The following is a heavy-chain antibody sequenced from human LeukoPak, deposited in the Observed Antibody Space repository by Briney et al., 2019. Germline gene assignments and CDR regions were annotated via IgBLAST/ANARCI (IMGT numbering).Heavy chain of an antibody. CDR2: ISSNGGST. CDR3: VKDGWIQLWLRFDYFDY. Sequence: GGSLRLSCSASGFTFSSYAMHWVRQAPGKGLEYVSAISSNGGSTYYADSVEGRFTISRDNSKNTLYLQMSSLRAEDTAVYYCVKDGWIQLWLRFDYFDYWGQGTLVTVSS. CDR1: GFTFSSYA. V-gene: IGHV3-64D*06. J-gene: IGHJ4*02. D-gene: IGHD5-18*01.